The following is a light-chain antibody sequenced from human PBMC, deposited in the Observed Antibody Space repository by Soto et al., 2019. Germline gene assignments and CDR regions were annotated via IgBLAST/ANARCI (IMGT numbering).Light chain of an antibody. CDR1: SSDIGAYNF. V-gene: IGLV2-14*01. CDR3: TSYRSATTPPYV. Sequence: LTPPASVSGSPGQSITISCTGTSSDIGAYNFVSWYQHHPGKAPKLLIYEVAYRPSGISNRFSGSKSANTASLTISGLQAEDEADYFCTSYRSATTPPYVFGSGTKVTVL. J-gene: IGLJ1*01. CDR2: EVA.